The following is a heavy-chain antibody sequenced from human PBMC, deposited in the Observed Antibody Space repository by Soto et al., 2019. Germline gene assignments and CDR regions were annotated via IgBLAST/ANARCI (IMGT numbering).Heavy chain of an antibody. CDR1: GFTFTNSA. D-gene: IGHD1-1*01. CDR2: VVVGSGNT. V-gene: IGHV1-58*01. CDR3: AADPNQIYRDRYAMDV. J-gene: IGHJ6*02. Sequence: QMQLVQSGPEVKKPGTSVKVSCKASGFTFTNSAVQWVRQTRGQPLGWMGWVVVGSGNTNYAQKLQQRLTITRDMSTRTAYMEPSSLRPEDTALHYCAADPNQIYRDRYAMDVWGQGTTVTVSS.